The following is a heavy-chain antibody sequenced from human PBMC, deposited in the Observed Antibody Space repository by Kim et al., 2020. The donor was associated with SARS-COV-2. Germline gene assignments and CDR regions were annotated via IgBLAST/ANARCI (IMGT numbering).Heavy chain of an antibody. J-gene: IGHJ4*02. V-gene: IGHV3-15*01. D-gene: IGHD3-16*02. CDR2: IKSKTDGGTT. Sequence: GGSLRLSCAASGFTFSNAWMSWVRQAPGKGLEWVGRIKSKTDGGTTDYAAPVKGRFTISRDDSKNTLYLQMNSLKTEDTAVYYCSTGKDYVWGSYRDNQTPYYFDYWGQGTLVTVSS. CDR1: GFTFSNAW. CDR3: STGKDYVWGSYRDNQTPYYFDY.